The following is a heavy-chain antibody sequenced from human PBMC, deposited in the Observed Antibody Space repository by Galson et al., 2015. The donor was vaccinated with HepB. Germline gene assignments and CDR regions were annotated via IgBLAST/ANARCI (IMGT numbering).Heavy chain of an antibody. Sequence: SLRLSCAASGFTFGDYYMSWIRQAPGKGLEWVSYISSSSSYTNYADSVKGRFTISRDNAKNSLYLQMNSLRAEDTAVYYCARARGITMVRGVRYYFDYWGQGTLVTVSS. CDR2: ISSSSSYT. V-gene: IGHV3-11*05. CDR3: ARARGITMVRGVRYYFDY. CDR1: GFTFGDYY. D-gene: IGHD3-10*01. J-gene: IGHJ4*02.